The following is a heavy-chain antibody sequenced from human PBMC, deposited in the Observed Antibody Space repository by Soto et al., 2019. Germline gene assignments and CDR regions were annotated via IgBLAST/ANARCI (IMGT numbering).Heavy chain of an antibody. CDR2: ISAYNGNT. CDR1: GYTFTSYG. J-gene: IGHJ3*02. CDR3: ARDRVTYYDFWSGYLKDAFDI. V-gene: IGHV1-18*01. Sequence: ASVKVSCKASGYTFTSYGISWVRQAAGQGVEGMGWISAYNGNTNYAQKLQGRVTMTTDTSTSTAYMELRSLRSDDTAVYYCARDRVTYYDFWSGYLKDAFDIWGQGTMVTVSS. D-gene: IGHD3-3*01.